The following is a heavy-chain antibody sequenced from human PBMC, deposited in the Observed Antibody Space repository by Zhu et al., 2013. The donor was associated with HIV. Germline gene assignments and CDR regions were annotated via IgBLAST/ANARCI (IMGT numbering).Heavy chain of an antibody. CDR1: GGTFSSYA. V-gene: IGHV1-69*12. Sequence: QVQLVQSGAEVKKPGSSVKVSCKASGGTFSSYAISWVRQAPGQGLEWMGGIIPIFGTANYAQKFQGRVTITADESTSTAYMELSSLRSEDTAVYYCARWGAAAGSLPYYYGMDVWGQGTTGHRLL. CDR3: ARWGAAAGSLPYYYGMDV. CDR2: IIPIFGTA. D-gene: IGHD6-13*01. J-gene: IGHJ6*02.